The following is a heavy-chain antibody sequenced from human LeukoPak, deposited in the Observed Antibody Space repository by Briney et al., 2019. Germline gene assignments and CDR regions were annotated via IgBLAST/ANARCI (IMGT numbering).Heavy chain of an antibody. J-gene: IGHJ3*02. CDR1: GGSISSSSYY. CDR2: IYYSGST. V-gene: IGHV4-39*01. Sequence: SETLSRTCTVSGGSISSSSYYWAWIRQPPGRGLEWIGSIYYSGSTYYNPSLKSRVTISVDTFKNQFSLKLSSVTAADTAVYYCARYYSGGGGTRDAFDIWGQGTMVTVSS. D-gene: IGHD6-19*01. CDR3: ARYYSGGGGTRDAFDI.